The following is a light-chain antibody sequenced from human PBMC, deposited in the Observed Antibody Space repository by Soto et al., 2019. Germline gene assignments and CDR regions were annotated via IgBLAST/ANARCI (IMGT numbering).Light chain of an antibody. CDR2: GAS. CDR3: QQYNNWTPYT. Sequence: EIVMTQSPGTLSASPGERATLSCRASQGVSSNLAWYQQKPGQAPRLLIYGASTRAAGIPARFSGSGSGTEFTLTISSLQSEDFAVYYCQQYNNWTPYTFGQGTKLEIK. CDR1: QGVSSN. J-gene: IGKJ2*01. V-gene: IGKV3-15*01.